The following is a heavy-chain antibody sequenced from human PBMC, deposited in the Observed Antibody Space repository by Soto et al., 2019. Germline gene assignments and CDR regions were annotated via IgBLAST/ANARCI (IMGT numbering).Heavy chain of an antibody. CDR2: ISGSSQTI. J-gene: IGHJ4*02. Sequence: EVQLVESGGGLIQPGGSLRLSCAASGFIFNTYSMNWVRQAPGKGLVWVSYISGSSQTIFYADSVRGRFTISRDNANNSTYLQMVSLRDEDTAVYYCARTLSWRRGPFDSWGQGTLVTVSS. CDR1: GFIFNTYS. D-gene: IGHD2-15*01. V-gene: IGHV3-48*02. CDR3: ARTLSWRRGPFDS.